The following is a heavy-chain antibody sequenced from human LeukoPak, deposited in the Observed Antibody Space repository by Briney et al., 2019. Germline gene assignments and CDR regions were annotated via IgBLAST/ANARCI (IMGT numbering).Heavy chain of an antibody. CDR1: GLTFSNAW. CDR2: IKSKTDGGTT. J-gene: IGHJ4*02. Sequence: GGSLRLSCAASGLTFSNAWMSWVRQAPGKGLEWVGRIKSKTDGGTTDYAAPVKGRFTISRDDSKNTLYLQMNSLKTEDTAVYYCTTAPYSSGWYGHYFDYWGQGTLVTVSS. CDR3: TTAPYSSGWYGHYFDY. V-gene: IGHV3-15*01. D-gene: IGHD6-19*01.